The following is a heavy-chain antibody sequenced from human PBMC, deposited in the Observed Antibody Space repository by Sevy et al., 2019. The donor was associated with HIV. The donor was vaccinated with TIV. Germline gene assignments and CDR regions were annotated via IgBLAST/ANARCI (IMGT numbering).Heavy chain of an antibody. D-gene: IGHD3-22*01. CDR2: ITSSGRNT. V-gene: IGHV3-48*03. J-gene: IGHJ5*02. CDR1: GFTFNSYD. Sequence: GGSLRLSCVASGFTFNSYDMNWVRQAPGKGLEWVCKITSSGRNTYYADSVKGRFTISRDNAKKSLNLQMDSLRAEDTALYYCLRYGGAYDGGFDPWGQGTLVTVSS. CDR3: LRYGGAYDGGFDP.